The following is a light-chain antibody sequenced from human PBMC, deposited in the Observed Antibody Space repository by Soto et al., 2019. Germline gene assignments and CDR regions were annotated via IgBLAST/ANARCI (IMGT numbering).Light chain of an antibody. J-gene: IGKJ1*01. CDR2: DAS. Sequence: EIVMTQSPATLSVSPGERATLSCRASQSVSSNLAWYQQKPGQAPRLLIYDASTRATGIPARFSGSGSGTEFTLTISSLQSEVFAVYYCQHYNNWPPMAFGQGTKVEIK. CDR1: QSVSSN. CDR3: QHYNNWPPMA. V-gene: IGKV3-15*01.